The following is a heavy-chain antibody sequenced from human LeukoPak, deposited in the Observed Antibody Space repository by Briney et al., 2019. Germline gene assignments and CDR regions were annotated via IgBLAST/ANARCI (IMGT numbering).Heavy chain of an antibody. D-gene: IGHD2-2*01. CDR1: GFSYIDFY. CDR3: ARSAHQPAALDF. J-gene: IGHJ4*02. CDR2: ISSTRGYT. V-gene: IGHV3-11*06. Sequence: PGGSLRLSCAVSGFSYIDFYMNWVRQAPGKGLEWVSYISSTRGYTNYADSVKGRFTISRDNAKNSLYLQMDSLRVEDTAVYYCARSAHQPAALDFWRQGALVTVSS.